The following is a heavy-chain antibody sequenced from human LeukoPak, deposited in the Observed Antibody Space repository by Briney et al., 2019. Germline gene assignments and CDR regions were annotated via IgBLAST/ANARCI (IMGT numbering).Heavy chain of an antibody. Sequence: GGSLRLSCAASGFTFSSYAMSWVRQAPGKGLEWVSAISGSGGSTYYADSVKGRFTISRDNSKNTLYLQMNSLRAEDTAVYYCAKDWDYYDSSGCKNYYFDYWGQGTLVTVSS. V-gene: IGHV3-23*01. D-gene: IGHD3-22*01. CDR1: GFTFSSYA. J-gene: IGHJ4*02. CDR3: AKDWDYYDSSGCKNYYFDY. CDR2: ISGSGGST.